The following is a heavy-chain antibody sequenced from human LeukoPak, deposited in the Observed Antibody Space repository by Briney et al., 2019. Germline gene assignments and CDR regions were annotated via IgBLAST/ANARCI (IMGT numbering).Heavy chain of an antibody. V-gene: IGHV3-23*01. J-gene: IGHJ4*02. CDR3: AKRPQHGSGSYENY. CDR1: GFTFSSYA. CDR2: ISGSGGST. D-gene: IGHD3-10*01. Sequence: GGSLRLSCAASGFTFSSYAMSWVRQAPGKGLEWVSAISGSGGSTYYADSVKGRFTISRDNSKNTLYLQMNSLRAEDTAVYYCAKRPQHGSGSYENYWGQGTLVTVSS.